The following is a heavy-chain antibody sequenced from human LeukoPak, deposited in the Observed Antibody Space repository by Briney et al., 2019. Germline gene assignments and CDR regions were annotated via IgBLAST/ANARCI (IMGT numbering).Heavy chain of an antibody. CDR1: GFTFGDYA. J-gene: IGHJ4*02. Sequence: PGRSLRLSCTTSGFTFGDYAMSWVRQAPGKGLEWVGFIRSKAYGGTTEYAASVRGRFTISRDNAKNSLYLQMNSLRAEDTAVYYCAREQQLADWGQGTLVTVSS. CDR3: AREQQLAD. V-gene: IGHV3-49*04. D-gene: IGHD6-13*01. CDR2: IRSKAYGGTT.